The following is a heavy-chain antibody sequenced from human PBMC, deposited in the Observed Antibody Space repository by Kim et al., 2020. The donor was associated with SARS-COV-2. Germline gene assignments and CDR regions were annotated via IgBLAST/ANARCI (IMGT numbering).Heavy chain of an antibody. CDR3: ARFKLQLVDAFDY. V-gene: IGHV1-8*01. CDR1: GYTFTSYD. CDR2: MNPNCGNT. Sequence: ASVKVSCKASGYTFTSYDINWVRQATGQGLEWMGWMNPNCGNTGYAQKFQGRVTMTRNTSISTAYMELSSLRSEDTAVYYCARFKLQLVDAFDYWGQGTLVTVSS. D-gene: IGHD6-13*01. J-gene: IGHJ4*02.